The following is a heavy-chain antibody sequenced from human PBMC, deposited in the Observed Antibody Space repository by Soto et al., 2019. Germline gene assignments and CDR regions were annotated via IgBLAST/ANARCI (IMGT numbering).Heavy chain of an antibody. CDR3: ARYPGLGAITFFDY. Sequence: SETLSLTCTVSGGSSSSYYWSWIRQPPGKGLEWIGYIYYSGSTNYNPSLKSRVTISVDTSKNQFSLKLSSVTAADTAVYYCARYPGLGAITFFDYWGQGTLVTVSS. V-gene: IGHV4-59*01. J-gene: IGHJ4*02. D-gene: IGHD1-26*01. CDR2: IYYSGST. CDR1: GGSSSSYY.